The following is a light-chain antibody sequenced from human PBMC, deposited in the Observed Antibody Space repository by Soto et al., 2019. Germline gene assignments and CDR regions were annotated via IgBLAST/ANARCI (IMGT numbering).Light chain of an antibody. V-gene: IGLV2-11*01. J-gene: IGLJ1*01. Sequence: QSVLAQPRSVSGSPGQSVTISCTGTSSDLGSYNYVSWYQQHPGKAPKVMIYDVSKRPSGVPDRLSGSKSGNTASLIISGLQAEDEADYYCCSYAGSYTYVFXSGTKATVL. CDR1: SSDLGSYNY. CDR3: CSYAGSYTYV. CDR2: DVS.